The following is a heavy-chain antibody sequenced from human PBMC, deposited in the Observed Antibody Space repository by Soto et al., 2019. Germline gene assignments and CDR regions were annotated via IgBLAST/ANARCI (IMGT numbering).Heavy chain of an antibody. Sequence: GGSLRLSCAAFGFTFSTYGMHRVLQAPGKGLEWVAVISYDGSNTYYADSVKGRFTISRDNSKNAPYMQMNNLRGEDTAVYYCGVAAAANHKGWFDPRGQGILVTVSS. J-gene: IGHJ5*02. V-gene: IGHV3-30*03. D-gene: IGHD6-13*01. CDR2: ISYDGSNT. CDR3: GVAAAANHKGWFDP. CDR1: GFTFSTYG.